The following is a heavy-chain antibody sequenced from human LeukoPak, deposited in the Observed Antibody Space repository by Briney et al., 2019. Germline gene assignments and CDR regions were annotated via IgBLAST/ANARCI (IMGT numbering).Heavy chain of an antibody. CDR3: ARKEDYGDHDYYCDY. D-gene: IGHD4-17*01. CDR1: GGSISSSSYY. V-gene: IGHV4-39*01. CDR2: IYYSGST. J-gene: IGHJ4*02. Sequence: SETLSLTCTVSGGSISSSSYYWGWIRQPPGTGLEWIGSIYYSGSTYYNPSLKSRVTISVDTSKNQFSLKLSSVTAADTAVYYGARKEDYGDHDYYCDYWGQGTLVTVSS.